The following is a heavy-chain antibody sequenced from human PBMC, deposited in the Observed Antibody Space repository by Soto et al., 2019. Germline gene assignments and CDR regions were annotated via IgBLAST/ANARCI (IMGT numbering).Heavy chain of an antibody. V-gene: IGHV3-23*01. Sequence: GSLRLSCAASGFTFNIYTMTWVRQAPGKGLEWVSTTGATGRTTYYADSVKGRFTVSRDNSKNTLDLQMSNLRAEDTAVYYCATVHNTSRSFDYWGQGTLVTVSS. CDR3: ATVHNTSRSFDY. J-gene: IGHJ4*02. CDR1: GFTFNIYT. D-gene: IGHD1-20*01. CDR2: TGATGRTT.